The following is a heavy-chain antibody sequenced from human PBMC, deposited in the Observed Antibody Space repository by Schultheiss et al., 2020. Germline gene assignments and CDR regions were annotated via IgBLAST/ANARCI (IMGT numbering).Heavy chain of an antibody. J-gene: IGHJ5*02. V-gene: IGHV3-21*01. CDR2: ISSSSSYI. CDR3: VKDPSIQAGTTVVTFAGWFDR. D-gene: IGHD4-23*01. Sequence: GGSLRLSCAASGVSISNYWMHWVRQAPGKGLEWVSSISSSSSYIYYADSVKGRFTISRDNAKNSLYLQMNSLRAEDTAVYYCVKDPSIQAGTTVVTFAGWFDRWGQGTLVTVSS. CDR1: GVSISNYW.